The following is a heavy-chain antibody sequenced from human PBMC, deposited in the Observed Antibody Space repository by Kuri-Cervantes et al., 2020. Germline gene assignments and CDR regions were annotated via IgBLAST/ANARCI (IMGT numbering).Heavy chain of an antibody. CDR1: GFTFSSYD. V-gene: IGHV3-13*01. J-gene: IGHJ6*02. CDR2: IGTAGDT. D-gene: IGHD6-13*01. Sequence: GESLKISCAASGFTFSSYDMHWVRQATGKGLEWVSAIGTAGDTYYPGSVKGRFTISRENAKNSLYLQMNSLRAEDTAVYYCARHSSRWGMDVWGQGTTVPSP. CDR3: ARHSSRWGMDV.